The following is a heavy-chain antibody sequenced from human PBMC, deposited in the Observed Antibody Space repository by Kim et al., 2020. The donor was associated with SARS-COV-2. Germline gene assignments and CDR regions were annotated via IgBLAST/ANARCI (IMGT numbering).Heavy chain of an antibody. J-gene: IGHJ5*01. Sequence: YEQKFQGRVTMARDTSIGTAYMELSGLTSEDTAVYFCAKVGTITANWFDSWGQGTLLTVSS. CDR3: AKVGTITANWFDS. D-gene: IGHD6-25*01. V-gene: IGHV1-8*01.